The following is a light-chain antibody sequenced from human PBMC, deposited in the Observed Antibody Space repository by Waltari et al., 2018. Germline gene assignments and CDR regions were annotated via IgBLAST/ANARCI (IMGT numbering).Light chain of an antibody. J-gene: IGLJ2*01. V-gene: IGLV2-8*01. CDR1: SGDIGGYDY. CDR2: EVI. CDR3: SSFAGKNGLL. Sequence: QSALTQPPSASGSPGQSVTISCTGSSGDIGGYDYVSWYQQHIGKVPKLLIYEVIKRPSGVPRRFSASRSGNTASLTVSGLQTEKEALYFCSSFAGKNGLLFGGGTMLTVL.